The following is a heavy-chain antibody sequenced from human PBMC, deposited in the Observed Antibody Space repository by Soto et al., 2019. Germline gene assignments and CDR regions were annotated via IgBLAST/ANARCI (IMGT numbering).Heavy chain of an antibody. CDR2: ISYDGSKK. V-gene: IGHV3-30-3*01. D-gene: IGHD6-13*01. CDR3: ARDAGYSSSWHRRYYYYGMDV. CDR1: GFTFSSYA. J-gene: IGHJ6*02. Sequence: QVQLVESGGGVVQPGRSLRLSCAASGFTFSSYAMHWVRQAPGKGLEWVAVISYDGSKKYYADSVKGRFTISRDNSKNTLYLQMNSLRAEDTAVYYCARDAGYSSSWHRRYYYYGMDVWGQGTTVTVSS.